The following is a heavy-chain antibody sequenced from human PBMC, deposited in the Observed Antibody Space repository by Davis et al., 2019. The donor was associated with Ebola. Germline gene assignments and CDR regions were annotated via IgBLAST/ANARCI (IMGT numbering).Heavy chain of an antibody. CDR2: IYSDGRT. D-gene: IGHD1-26*01. CDR1: GFTFSSYS. J-gene: IGHJ6*02. CDR3: ARQRDRMGYYYGMDI. V-gene: IGHV3-66*04. Sequence: PGGSLRLSCAASGFTFSSYSMNWVRQAPGKGLEWVSVIYSDGRTFVADSVKDRFKISRDDSKNTLYLQMSSLRNEDTAIYYCARQRDRMGYYYGMDIWGQGTTVIVTS.